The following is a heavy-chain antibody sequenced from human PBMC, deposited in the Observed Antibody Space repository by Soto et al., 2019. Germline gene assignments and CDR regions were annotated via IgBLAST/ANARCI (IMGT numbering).Heavy chain of an antibody. CDR2: INAHSGGT. CDR3: AKDLTRQLAYWLDP. Sequence: ASVKVSCKASGFSFTGYYIHWLRQAPGQGLEWMGWINAHSGGTEYAQKFQGRVTLTRDTSIATAYLTLTSLTSDDTALYYCAKDLTRQLAYWLDPWGQGTRVTVSS. J-gene: IGHJ5*02. V-gene: IGHV1-2*02. CDR1: GFSFTGYY. D-gene: IGHD6-6*01.